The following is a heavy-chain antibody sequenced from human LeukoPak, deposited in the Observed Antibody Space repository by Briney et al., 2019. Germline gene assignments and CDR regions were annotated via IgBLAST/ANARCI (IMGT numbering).Heavy chain of an antibody. D-gene: IGHD1-26*01. V-gene: IGHV3-48*01. CDR3: ARSLVVGATYPYH. J-gene: IGHJ5*02. CDR1: GFTFSSYG. CDR2: ISSSSSTM. Sequence: GGSLRLSCAASGFTFSSYGMTWVRQAPGKGLEWVSYISSSSSTMYYADSVKGRFTISRDNAKNSLYLQLNSLRAEDTAVYYCARSLVVGATYPYHWGQGTLVTVSS.